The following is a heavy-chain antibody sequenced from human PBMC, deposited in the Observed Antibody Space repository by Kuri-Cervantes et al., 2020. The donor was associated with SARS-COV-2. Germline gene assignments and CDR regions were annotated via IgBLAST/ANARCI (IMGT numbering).Heavy chain of an antibody. Sequence: ASAGTFISYTISWVRQAPGRGREWRGRIIPIRGIANYAQKFQGRVTITADKSTSTAYMELSSLRSEDTAVYSCARTITMVRGVNPDWYFDLWGRGTLVTVSS. CDR2: IIPIRGIA. CDR3: ARTITMVRGVNPDWYFDL. CDR1: AGTFISYT. D-gene: IGHD3-10*01. J-gene: IGHJ2*01. V-gene: IGHV1-69*02.